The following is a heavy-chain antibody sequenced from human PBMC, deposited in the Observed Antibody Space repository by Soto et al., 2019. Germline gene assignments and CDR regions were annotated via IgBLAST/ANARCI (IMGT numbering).Heavy chain of an antibody. J-gene: IGHJ4*02. CDR1: GFTFSSYS. Sequence: EVQLVESGGGLVKPGGSLRRSCAASGFTFSSYSMNWVRQAPGKGLEWVSSISSSSSYIYYADSVKGRFTISRDNAKNSLYLQMNSLRAEDTAVYYCARAQLNYYDSSGYYHDYWGQGTLVTVSS. CDR2: ISSSSSYI. D-gene: IGHD3-22*01. CDR3: ARAQLNYYDSSGYYHDY. V-gene: IGHV3-21*01.